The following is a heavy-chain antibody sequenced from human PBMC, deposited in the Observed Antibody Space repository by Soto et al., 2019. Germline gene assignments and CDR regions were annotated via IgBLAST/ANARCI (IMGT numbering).Heavy chain of an antibody. CDR2: IYYSGST. D-gene: IGHD3-9*01. J-gene: IGHJ6*02. Sequence: SETLSLTCTVSGGSISSSSYYWGWIRQPPGKGLEWIGSIYYSGSTYYNLSLKSRVTISVDTSKNQFSLKLSSVTAADTAVYYCARGYDILTGYYPNYYYGMDVWGQGTTVAVSS. CDR1: GGSISSSSYY. CDR3: ARGYDILTGYYPNYYYGMDV. V-gene: IGHV4-39*01.